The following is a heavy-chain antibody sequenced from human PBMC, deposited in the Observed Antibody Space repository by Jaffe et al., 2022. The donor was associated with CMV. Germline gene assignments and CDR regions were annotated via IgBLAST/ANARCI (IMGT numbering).Heavy chain of an antibody. CDR1: GGSISSSSYY. D-gene: IGHD5-18*01. V-gene: IGHV4-39*01. CDR2: IYYSGST. CDR3: ARHEIQLWLNWFDP. Sequence: QLQLQESGPGLVKPSETLSLTCTVSGGSISSSSYYWGWIRQPPGKGLEWIGSIYYSGSTYYNPSLKSRVTISVDTSKNQFSLKLSSVTAADTAVYYCARHEIQLWLNWFDPWGQGTLVTVSS. J-gene: IGHJ5*02.